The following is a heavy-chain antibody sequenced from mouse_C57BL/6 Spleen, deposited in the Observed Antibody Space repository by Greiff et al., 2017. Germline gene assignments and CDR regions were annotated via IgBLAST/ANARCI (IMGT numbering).Heavy chain of an antibody. CDR3: TRPITTVVWDWYFDV. CDR1: GFNIKDDY. CDR2: IDPENGGT. J-gene: IGHJ1*03. V-gene: IGHV14-4*01. D-gene: IGHD1-1*01. Sequence: VQLQQSGAELVRPGASVKLSCTASGFNIKDDYMHWVKQRPEQGLEWIGRIDPENGGTDYDSKFQGKATITADTSSNTAYLQLSSLTSEDTAVYYCTRPITTVVWDWYFDVWGTGTSVTVSS.